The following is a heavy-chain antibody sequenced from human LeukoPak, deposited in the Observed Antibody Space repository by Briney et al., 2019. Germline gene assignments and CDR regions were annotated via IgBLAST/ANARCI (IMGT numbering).Heavy chain of an antibody. J-gene: IGHJ4*02. V-gene: IGHV1-2*02. Sequence: ASVTVSCKASGYTFTDYYLHWVRQAPGQGLEWMGWINPNSGATTYAQKFQGRVTMTRDTSISTAYMELSSLRSDDDTAIFYCTREDFWGQGTLVTVSP. CDR2: INPNSGAT. CDR1: GYTFTDYY. CDR3: TREDF.